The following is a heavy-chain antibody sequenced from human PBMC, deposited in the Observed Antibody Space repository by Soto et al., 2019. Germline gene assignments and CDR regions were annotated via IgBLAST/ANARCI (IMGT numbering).Heavy chain of an antibody. Sequence: SETLSLTCTVSGGSISSSSHYWGWIRQPPGKGLEWIGSIYYSGTTYYNPSLESRVTLSVDTSKNQFSLKLSSVTAADTAVYFCARRPSGSAFHYWGRGALVTVSS. J-gene: IGHJ4*02. V-gene: IGHV4-39*01. CDR2: IYYSGTT. CDR1: GGSISSSSHY. CDR3: ARRPSGSAFHY. D-gene: IGHD1-26*01.